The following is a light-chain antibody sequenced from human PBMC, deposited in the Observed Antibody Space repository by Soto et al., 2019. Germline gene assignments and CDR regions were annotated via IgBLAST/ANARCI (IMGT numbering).Light chain of an antibody. V-gene: IGKV1-5*01. CDR3: QQSDTYPLT. J-gene: IGKJ5*01. CDR1: QSIGTW. Sequence: QITQSPSTLPASVGDRVTITFRASQSIGTWLAWYQHRPGKAPSLLIYDASTLRSGVPSRFSGSGSGTEFTLTISSLQADDFATYYCQQSDTYPLTFGQGTRLQIK. CDR2: DAS.